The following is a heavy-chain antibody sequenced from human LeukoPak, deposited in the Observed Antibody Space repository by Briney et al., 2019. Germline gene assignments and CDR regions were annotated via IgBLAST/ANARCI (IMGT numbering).Heavy chain of an antibody. J-gene: IGHJ4*02. D-gene: IGHD6-13*01. CDR1: GGSISSYY. Sequence: SETLSLTCTVSGGSISSYYWSWIRQPPGKGLEWIGYIYYSGSTNYNPSLKSRVTLSVETSKNQFSLKMSSVTAADTAVYYCARRDSSSWYLDYWGQGTLVTVSS. V-gene: IGHV4-59*01. CDR2: IYYSGST. CDR3: ARRDSSSWYLDY.